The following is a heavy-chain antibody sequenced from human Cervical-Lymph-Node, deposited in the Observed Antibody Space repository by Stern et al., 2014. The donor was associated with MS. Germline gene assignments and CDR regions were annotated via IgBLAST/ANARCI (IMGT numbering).Heavy chain of an antibody. CDR1: GFTFDSYS. CDR2: INTDGSSP. V-gene: IGHV3-74*01. J-gene: IGHJ4*02. CDR3: SGSNWYFFDY. D-gene: IGHD6-13*01. Sequence: EVKLVQSGGGLVQPGGSLRLSCGASGFTFDSYSMHWVRQVPGKGLVWVSRINTDGSSPRYADSVKGRFTISRDNAKNMLYLEMNSLRAEDTAVYYCSGSNWYFFDYWGQGTLVTVSS.